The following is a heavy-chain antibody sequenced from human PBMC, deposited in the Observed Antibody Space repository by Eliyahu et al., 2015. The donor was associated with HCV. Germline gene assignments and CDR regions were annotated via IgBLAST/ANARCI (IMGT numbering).Heavy chain of an antibody. CDR1: GFSFXXYY. J-gene: IGHJ1*01. Sequence: QVQLVESGGALVKPGDSLRLSCAASGFSFXXYYTHWIRSTPEKGPGWVAYMSSSGITKYYADSVKGRFTISRGDSMTSLYLQMEDLRTDDTALYYCGVSYCNNGVCYGKVNHWGQGTVVTVS. V-gene: IGHV3-11*01. CDR2: MSSSGITK. CDR3: GVSYCNNGVCYGKVNH. D-gene: IGHD2-8*01.